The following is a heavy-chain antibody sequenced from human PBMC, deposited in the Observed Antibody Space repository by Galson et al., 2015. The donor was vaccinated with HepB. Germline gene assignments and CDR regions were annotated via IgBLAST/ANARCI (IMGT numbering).Heavy chain of an antibody. Sequence: QSGAEVKKPGESLRISCTGSGYSFPSYWISWVRQMPGKGLEWMGRIDPSDSHTNYSPSFQGHVTISADKYTTTAYLQWSSLKASDTAMYYCARQGCGGGSCYSGAFDIWGQGTMVTVSS. CDR1: GYSFPSYW. CDR2: IDPSDSHT. CDR3: ARQGCGGGSCYSGAFDI. D-gene: IGHD2-15*01. J-gene: IGHJ3*02. V-gene: IGHV5-10-1*01.